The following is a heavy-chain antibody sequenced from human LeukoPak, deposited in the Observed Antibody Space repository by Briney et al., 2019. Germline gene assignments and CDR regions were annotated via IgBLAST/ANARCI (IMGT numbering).Heavy chain of an antibody. V-gene: IGHV4-39*07. CDR2: IYYTGIT. J-gene: IGHJ1*01. CDR3: ARSYYYDPLMYFQH. D-gene: IGHD3-22*01. Sequence: SETLSHTCTVSGASITSSNYYWLWLRQPPGKGLEWIGSIYYTGITYYNLSLKSRVTISVDTSKNQFSLKLSSVTAADTAVYYCARSYYYDPLMYFQHWGQGTLVTVSS. CDR1: GASITSSNYY.